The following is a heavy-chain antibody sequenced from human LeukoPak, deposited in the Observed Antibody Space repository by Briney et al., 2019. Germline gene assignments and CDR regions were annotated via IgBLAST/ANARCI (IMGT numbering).Heavy chain of an antibody. CDR1: GFTFSSYA. V-gene: IGHV3-23*01. CDR3: AKASIGPLYYFDY. J-gene: IGHJ4*02. Sequence: GGSLRLSCAASGFTFSSYAMSWVRQAPGKGLEGVSAISGSGGSTYYADSVKGRFTISRDNSKNTLYLQMNSLRAEDTAVYYCAKASIGPLYYFDYWGQGTLVTVSS. CDR2: ISGSGGST. D-gene: IGHD2-21*01.